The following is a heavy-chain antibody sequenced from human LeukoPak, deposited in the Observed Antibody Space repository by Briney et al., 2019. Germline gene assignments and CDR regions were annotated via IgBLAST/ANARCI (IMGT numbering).Heavy chain of an antibody. Sequence: KPSETLSLTCAVYGGSFSGYYWSWIRQPPGKGLEWIGEINHSGSTNYNPSLKSRVTISVDTSKNQFSLKLSSVTAADTAVYYCARGGYSYGRRKGPFDYWGQGTLVTVSS. D-gene: IGHD5-18*01. CDR1: GGSFSGYY. V-gene: IGHV4-34*01. J-gene: IGHJ4*02. CDR3: ARGGYSYGRRKGPFDY. CDR2: INHSGST.